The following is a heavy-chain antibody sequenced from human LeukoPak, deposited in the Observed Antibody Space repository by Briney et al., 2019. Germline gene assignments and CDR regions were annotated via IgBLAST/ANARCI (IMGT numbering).Heavy chain of an antibody. J-gene: IGHJ4*02. CDR1: GGSISSYY. Sequence: SETLSLTCTVSGGSISSYYWSWIRQPPGKGLEWIGYIYYSGSTNYNPSLRSRVTISVDTSKNQFSLKLSSVTAADTAVYYCARRANGEGYFDYWGQGTLVTVSS. CDR2: IYYSGST. CDR3: ARRANGEGYFDY. V-gene: IGHV4-59*08.